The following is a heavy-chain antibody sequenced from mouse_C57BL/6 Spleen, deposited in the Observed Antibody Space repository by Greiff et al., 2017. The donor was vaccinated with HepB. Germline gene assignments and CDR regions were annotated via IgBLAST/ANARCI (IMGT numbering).Heavy chain of an antibody. CDR1: GFTFSDYG. D-gene: IGHD1-1*01. CDR2: ISSGSSTI. Sequence: EVNLVESGGGLVKPGGSLKLSCAASGFTFSDYGMHWVRQAPEKGLEWVAYISSGSSTIYYADTVKGRFTISRDNAKNTLFLQMTSLRSEDTAMYYCARGPYGSSWGAMDYWGQGTSVTVSS. J-gene: IGHJ4*01. CDR3: ARGPYGSSWGAMDY. V-gene: IGHV5-17*01.